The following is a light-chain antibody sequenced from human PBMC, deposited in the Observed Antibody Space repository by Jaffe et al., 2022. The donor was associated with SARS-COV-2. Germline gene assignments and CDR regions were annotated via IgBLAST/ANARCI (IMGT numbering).Light chain of an antibody. V-gene: IGLV2-11*01. J-gene: IGLJ1*01. CDR2: DVN. Sequence: QSALTQPRSVSGSPGQSVTISCTGTTSDVTDSYYVSWYQQHPGKAPKLIIYDVNKRPSGVPDRFSGSKYGDTASLTISGLQAEDEADYYCCSYAGRYSYVFGTETTVTVL. CDR3: CSYAGRYSYV. CDR1: TSDVTDSYY.